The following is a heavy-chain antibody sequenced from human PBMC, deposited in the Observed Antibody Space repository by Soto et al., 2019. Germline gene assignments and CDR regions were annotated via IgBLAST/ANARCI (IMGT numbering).Heavy chain of an antibody. Sequence: GASVKVSCKASGYTFTSYGISWVRQAPGQGLEWMGWISAYNGNTNYAQKLQGRVTMTTDTSTSTAYMELRSLRSDDTAVYYCAKDSLSGTISYFYGMDVWGQGTTVTVSS. D-gene: IGHD1-7*01. V-gene: IGHV1-18*04. CDR3: AKDSLSGTISYFYGMDV. J-gene: IGHJ6*02. CDR1: GYTFTSYG. CDR2: ISAYNGNT.